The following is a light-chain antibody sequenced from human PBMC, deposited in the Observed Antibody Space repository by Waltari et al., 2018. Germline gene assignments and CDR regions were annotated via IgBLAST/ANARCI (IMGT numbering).Light chain of an antibody. CDR2: EVT. Sequence: QSALTQPPSASGSPGQSVTISCTGTSGDVGRYNYVSWYQQHPGKAPKLIIYEVTKRPSGVPDRFSGSKSGNTASLTVSGLQAEDEADYYCSSFADTNPFVFGTGTKVTVL. CDR1: SGDVGRYNY. V-gene: IGLV2-8*01. J-gene: IGLJ1*01. CDR3: SSFADTNPFV.